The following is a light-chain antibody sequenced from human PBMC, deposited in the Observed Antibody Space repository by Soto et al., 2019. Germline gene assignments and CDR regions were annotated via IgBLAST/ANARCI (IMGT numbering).Light chain of an antibody. V-gene: IGLV2-14*03. CDR1: SSDVGGYNF. CDR3: ISFSSSVAVV. Sequence: QSALTQPASVSGSPGQSITISCTGTSSDVGGYNFVSWYQQHPGQAPKLMLYNVYDRPSGIPHRFSGSRSGNTASLTISGLQAEDEAHYYCISFSSSVAVVFGGGTKLTVL. J-gene: IGLJ2*01. CDR2: NVY.